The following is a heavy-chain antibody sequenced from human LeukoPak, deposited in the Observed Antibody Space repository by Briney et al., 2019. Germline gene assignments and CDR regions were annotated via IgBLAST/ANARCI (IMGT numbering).Heavy chain of an antibody. V-gene: IGHV3-73*01. CDR1: GFPFNASA. CDR2: VKGKPSNYAT. Sequence: PGGSLRLSCAASGFPFNASAIHWVRQASGKGLEWVGRVKGKPSNYATAYAASVAGRFTISRDDSKNTAYLQMNSLKIEDTAVYYCTRGVTTLSDYWDPGTLVTVSS. CDR3: TRGVTTLSDY. J-gene: IGHJ4*02. D-gene: IGHD4-17*01.